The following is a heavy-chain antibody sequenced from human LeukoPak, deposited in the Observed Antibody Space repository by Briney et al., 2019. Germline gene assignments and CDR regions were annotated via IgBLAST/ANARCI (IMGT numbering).Heavy chain of an antibody. J-gene: IGHJ4*02. Sequence: SQTLSLTCAVYGGSFSGYYWSWIRQPPGKGLEWIGEINHSGSTNYNPSLKSRVTISVDTSKNQFSLKLSSVTAADTAVYYCARGLRYSSSWYGRPFDYWGQGTLVTVSS. CDR2: INHSGST. CDR3: ARGLRYSSSWYGRPFDY. CDR1: GGSFSGYY. V-gene: IGHV4-34*01. D-gene: IGHD6-13*01.